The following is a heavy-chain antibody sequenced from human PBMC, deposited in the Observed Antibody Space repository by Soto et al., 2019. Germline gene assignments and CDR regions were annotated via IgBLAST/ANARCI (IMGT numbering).Heavy chain of an antibody. J-gene: IGHJ3*02. D-gene: IGHD1-26*01. CDR2: IYYSGST. CDR1: GGSISSSSYY. V-gene: IGHV4-39*01. Sequence: SETLSLTCTVSGGSISSSSYYWGWIRQPPGKGLGWIGSIYYSGSTYYNPSLKSRVTISVDTSKNQFSLKLSSVTAADTAVYYCARHSGIVGATLQGGAFDIWGQGTMVTVSS. CDR3: ARHSGIVGATLQGGAFDI.